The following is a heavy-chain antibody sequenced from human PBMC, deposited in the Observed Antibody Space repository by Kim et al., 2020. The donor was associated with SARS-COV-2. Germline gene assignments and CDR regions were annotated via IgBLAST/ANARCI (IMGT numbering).Heavy chain of an antibody. CDR1: GFTFDDYA. Sequence: GGSLRLSCAASGFTFDDYAMHWVRQAPGKGLEWVSGISWNSGSIGYADSVKGRFTISRDNAKNSLYLQMNSLRAEDTALYYCAKGPLSGIAAVRIDYWGQGTLVTVSS. V-gene: IGHV3-9*01. J-gene: IGHJ4*02. CDR2: ISWNSGSI. CDR3: AKGPLSGIAAVRIDY. D-gene: IGHD6-13*01.